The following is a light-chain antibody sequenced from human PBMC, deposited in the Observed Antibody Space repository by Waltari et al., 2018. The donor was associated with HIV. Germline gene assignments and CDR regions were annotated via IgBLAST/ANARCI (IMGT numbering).Light chain of an antibody. CDR2: SDT. Sequence: QSVLTQPPAASGTPGQRVTISCSGSKSNIGSNSENWYQQLPGTAPKLLIYSDTQRPSGVPKRFSGSKSGTSASLAISGLQSLDEADYYCAAWDGSLIGVVFGGGTKLTVL. CDR3: AAWDGSLIGVV. J-gene: IGLJ3*02. V-gene: IGLV1-44*01. CDR1: KSNIGSNS.